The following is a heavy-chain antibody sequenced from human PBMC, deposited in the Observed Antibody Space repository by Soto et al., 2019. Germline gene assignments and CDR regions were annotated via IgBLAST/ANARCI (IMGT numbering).Heavy chain of an antibody. J-gene: IGHJ2*01. CDR3: LNYDSSGERNFDL. V-gene: IGHV3-73*02. CDR2: IRSKTNGYAT. Sequence: EVQLVESGGGLVQPGGSLKLSCAASGLTFSDSTMNWVRQASGKGLEWIGRIRSKTNGYATAYVESVKGRFIISRDDYRKTAYLQMSILKTKDSAVYYCLNYDSSGERNFDLWGRGTLVTVSS. CDR1: GLTFSDST. D-gene: IGHD3-22*01.